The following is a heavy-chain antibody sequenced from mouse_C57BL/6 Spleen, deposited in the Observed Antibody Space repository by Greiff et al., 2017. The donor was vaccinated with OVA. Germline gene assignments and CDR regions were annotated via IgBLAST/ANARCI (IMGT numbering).Heavy chain of an antibody. CDR3: ARNPTTVEYFDV. D-gene: IGHD1-1*01. CDR2: IWSGGST. Sequence: VQRVESGPGLVQPSQSLSITCTVSGFSLTSYGVHWVRQSPGKGLEWLGVIWSGGSTDDNAAFISRLSISKDNSKSQVFFKMNSLQADDTAIYYCARNPTTVEYFDVWGTGTTVTVSS. CDR1: GFSLTSYG. V-gene: IGHV2-2*01. J-gene: IGHJ1*03.